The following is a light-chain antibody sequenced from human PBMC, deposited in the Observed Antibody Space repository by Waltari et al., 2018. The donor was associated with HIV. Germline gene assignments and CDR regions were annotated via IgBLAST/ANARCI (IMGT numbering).Light chain of an antibody. CDR3: QQYDNWPLIT. Sequence: VSTHSPVTLSLSPGQRATRSCRASQRLNNYLAWYQHKPCHAPRLLIYDASNRATGIPARFSGSGSGTDFTLTISNLEPEDFAVYFWQQYDNWPLITLGPGTKVDV. J-gene: IGKJ3*01. V-gene: IGKV3-11*01. CDR1: QRLNNY. CDR2: DAS.